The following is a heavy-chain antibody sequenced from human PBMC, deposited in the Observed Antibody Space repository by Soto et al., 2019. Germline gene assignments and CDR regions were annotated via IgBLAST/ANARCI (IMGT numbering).Heavy chain of an antibody. D-gene: IGHD6-13*01. V-gene: IGHV3-33*01. Sequence: GGSLRLSCAASGFTFSSYGMHWVRQAPGKGLEWVAVIWYDGSNKYYADSVKGRFTISRDNSKNTLYLQMNSLRAEDTAVYYCARDSDRAASGWYGGFDYWGQGTLVTVSS. CDR1: GFTFSSYG. CDR2: IWYDGSNK. J-gene: IGHJ4*02. CDR3: ARDSDRAASGWYGGFDY.